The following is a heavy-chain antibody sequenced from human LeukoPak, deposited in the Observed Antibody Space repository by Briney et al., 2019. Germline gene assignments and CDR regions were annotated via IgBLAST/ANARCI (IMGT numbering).Heavy chain of an antibody. J-gene: IGHJ3*02. V-gene: IGHV3-9*01. CDR2: ISWNSGSI. CDR1: GFTFSNYA. Sequence: GGSLRLSCAASGFTFSNYAMHWVRQAPGKGLEWVSGISWNSGSIGYADSVKGRFTISRDNAKNSLYLQMNSLRAEDTALYYCAKVRVVGSSDAFDIWGQGTMVTVSS. D-gene: IGHD2-2*01. CDR3: AKVRVVGSSDAFDI.